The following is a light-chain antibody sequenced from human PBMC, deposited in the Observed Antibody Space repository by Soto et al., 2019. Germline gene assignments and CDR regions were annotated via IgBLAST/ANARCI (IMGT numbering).Light chain of an antibody. CDR1: KLGDKY. CDR3: QAWDSSTVV. Sequence: SYELTQPPSVSVSPGQTASITGSGDKLGDKYACWYQQKPGRSPVLLIYQDTKRPSGIPERFSGSNSGNTATLTISGTQAMDEADYYCQAWDSSTVVFGGGTKLTVL. V-gene: IGLV3-1*01. CDR2: QDT. J-gene: IGLJ2*01.